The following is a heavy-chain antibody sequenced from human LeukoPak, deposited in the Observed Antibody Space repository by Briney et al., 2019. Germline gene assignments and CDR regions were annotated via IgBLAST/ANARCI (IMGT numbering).Heavy chain of an antibody. Sequence: GGSLRLSCAVSGFPVSSNFMSWVRQAPGKGLQSVSIMFSGGSTDYADSVRGRFSISRDSSQNTVSLQMNSLRVEDTAVYYCARDHSEPGVFFDSWGQGTLVTVPS. J-gene: IGHJ4*02. CDR3: ARDHSEPGVFFDS. D-gene: IGHD1-14*01. CDR1: GFPVSSNF. CDR2: MFSGGST. V-gene: IGHV3-53*01.